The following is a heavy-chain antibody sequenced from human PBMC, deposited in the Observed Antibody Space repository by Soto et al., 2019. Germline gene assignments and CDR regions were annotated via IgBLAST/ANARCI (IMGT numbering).Heavy chain of an antibody. CDR3: AREIAPGYRSGWDVIDY. D-gene: IGHD6-19*01. CDR1: GYTFTGYY. V-gene: IGHV1-2*02. J-gene: IGHJ4*02. Sequence: ASVKVSCKASGYTFTGYYMHWVRQAPGQGLEWMGWINPNSGGTNYAQKFQGRVTMTRDTSISTAYMELSRLRSDDTAVYYCAREIAPGYRSGWDVIDYWGQGTLVTVSS. CDR2: INPNSGGT.